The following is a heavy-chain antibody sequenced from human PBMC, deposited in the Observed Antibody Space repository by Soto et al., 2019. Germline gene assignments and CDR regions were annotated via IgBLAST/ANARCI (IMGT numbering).Heavy chain of an antibody. D-gene: IGHD3-10*01. V-gene: IGHV1-69*08. Sequence: QVQLVQSGAEVKKPGSSVKVSCKASGGTFSSYTISWVRQAPGQGLEWMGRIIPILGIANYAQKFQGRVTITADKSTSTAYMELSSLRSEDTAVYYCAREITMGRGEGAFDIWGQGTMVTVSS. CDR2: IIPILGIA. CDR1: GGTFSSYT. J-gene: IGHJ3*02. CDR3: AREITMGRGEGAFDI.